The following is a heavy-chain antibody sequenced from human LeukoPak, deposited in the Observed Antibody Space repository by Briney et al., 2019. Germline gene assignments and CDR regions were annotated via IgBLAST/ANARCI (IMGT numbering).Heavy chain of an antibody. D-gene: IGHD3-3*01. V-gene: IGHV1-24*01. CDR1: GYTLTELS. CDR3: ARLGPVYYAFSPFDP. CDR2: FDPEDGET. J-gene: IGHJ5*02. Sequence: ASVKVSCKVSGYTLTELSMHWVRQAPGKGLEWMGGFDPEDGETIYAQKFQGRVTMTEDTSTDTAYMEMSSLRAEDTAVYYCARLGPVYYAFSPFDPWGQGTLVTVSS.